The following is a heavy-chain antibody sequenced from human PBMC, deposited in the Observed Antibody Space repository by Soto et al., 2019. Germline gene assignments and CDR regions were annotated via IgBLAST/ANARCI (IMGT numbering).Heavy chain of an antibody. CDR2: INAGNGNT. Sequence: QVQLVQSGAEEKKPGASVKASCKASGYTFTSYAMHCVRQAPGQRLEWLGWINAGNGNTKYSQKFQGRVTIARDTSRRPAYMQLRSVRSEGEGVCYCAGHGSGSDYWGQGTLVTVSS. CDR1: GYTFTSYA. CDR3: AGHGSGSDY. J-gene: IGHJ4*02. V-gene: IGHV1-3*05. D-gene: IGHD3-3*01.